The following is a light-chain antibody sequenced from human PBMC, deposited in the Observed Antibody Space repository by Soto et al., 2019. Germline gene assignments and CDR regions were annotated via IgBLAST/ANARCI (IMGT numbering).Light chain of an antibody. Sequence: QSVLTQPPSVSAAPGQRVTISCSGSTSNIGNNFVSWYQHLPGTAPKLLMYEDNKRPSGIPDRLSGSKSGTSATLGITGLQTGDEADYYCGTWDSSLSANVFGTGTKLTVL. CDR1: TSNIGNNF. V-gene: IGLV1-51*01. CDR2: EDN. CDR3: GTWDSSLSANV. J-gene: IGLJ1*01.